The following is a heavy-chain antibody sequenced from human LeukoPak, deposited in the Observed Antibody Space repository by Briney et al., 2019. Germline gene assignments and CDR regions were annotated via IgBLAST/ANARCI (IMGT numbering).Heavy chain of an antibody. CDR2: IYYSGST. D-gene: IGHD2-15*01. CDR3: ARDIRGGVASYYYYGMDV. CDR1: GGSISSYY. Sequence: SETLSLTCTVSGGSISSYYWSWIRQPPGKGLEWIGYIYYSGSTNYNPPLKSRVTISVDTSKNQFSLKLSSVTAADTAVYYCARDIRGGVASYYYYGMDVWGQGTTVTVSS. J-gene: IGHJ6*02. V-gene: IGHV4-59*01.